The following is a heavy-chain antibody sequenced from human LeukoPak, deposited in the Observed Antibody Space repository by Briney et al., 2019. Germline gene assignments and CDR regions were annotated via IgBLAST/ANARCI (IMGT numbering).Heavy chain of an antibody. J-gene: IGHJ6*03. CDR2: IRYDESHS. CDR1: GFTFNNYG. D-gene: IGHD3-10*02. V-gene: IGHV3-30*02. Sequence: PGGSLRLSCAASGFTFNNYGMHWVRQAPGKGLEWVAFIRYDESHSYYTDSVRGRFTISRDNSKNTLYLQMNSLRAEDTAVYYCAELGITMIGGVWGKGTTVSIS. CDR3: AELGITMIGGV.